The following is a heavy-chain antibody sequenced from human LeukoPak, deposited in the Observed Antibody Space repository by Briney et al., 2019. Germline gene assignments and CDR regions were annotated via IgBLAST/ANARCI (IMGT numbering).Heavy chain of an antibody. V-gene: IGHV3-7*01. CDR1: GFTFSSYA. CDR2: IKQDGSEK. J-gene: IGHJ4*02. CDR3: ARMIFSIDY. Sequence: GSLRLSCAASGFTFSSYAMSWVRQAPGKGLEWVANIKQDGSEKYYVDSVKGRFTISRDNAKNSLYLQMNSLRAEDTAVYYCARMIFSIDYWGQGTLVTVSS. D-gene: IGHD3-9*01.